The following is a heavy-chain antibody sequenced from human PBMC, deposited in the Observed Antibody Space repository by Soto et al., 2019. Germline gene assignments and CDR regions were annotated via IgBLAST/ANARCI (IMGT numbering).Heavy chain of an antibody. CDR1: GFSLSASGVG. V-gene: IGHV2-5*02. CDR3: ARAQHRDHRANIFWYFDL. J-gene: IGHJ2*01. D-gene: IGHD3-9*01. Sequence: QITLKESGPTLVKPTQTLTLTCTLSGFSLSASGVGVGWIRQPPGKALEWLALIYWDDDKRYNPSLKTRLTINKGPSKDQVVLTMTNKDPLGTATYYCARAQHRDHRANIFWYFDLWGRGTLVTVSS. CDR2: IYWDDDK.